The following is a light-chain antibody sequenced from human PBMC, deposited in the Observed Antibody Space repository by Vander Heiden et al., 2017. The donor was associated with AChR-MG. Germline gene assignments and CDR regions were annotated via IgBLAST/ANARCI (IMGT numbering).Light chain of an antibody. CDR3: QQRSNWPRSLT. CDR1: QSVSNS. J-gene: IGKJ4*01. Sequence: EVVLTQSPATLSLSPGERATLSCRANQSVSNSLAWYQQKPGQAPRLLVYDASNRATGIPARFSGSGSGTDFTLTISSLEPEDFALYYCQQRSNWPRSLTFGGGTKVEIK. V-gene: IGKV3-11*01. CDR2: DAS.